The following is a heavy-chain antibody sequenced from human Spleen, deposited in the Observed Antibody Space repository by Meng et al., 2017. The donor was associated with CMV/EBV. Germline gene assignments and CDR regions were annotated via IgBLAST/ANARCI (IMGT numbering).Heavy chain of an antibody. CDR2: INSDGSST. V-gene: IGHV3-74*01. CDR3: ARDTGQWLATGPYYYYGMDV. CDR1: GFTFSSYW. D-gene: IGHD6-19*01. Sequence: GGSLRLSCAASGFTFSSYWMHWVRQAPGKGLVWVSRINSDGSSTSYADSVKGRFTISRDNAKNTLYLQMNSLRAEDTAVYYCARDTGQWLATGPYYYYGMDVWGQGTTVTVSS. J-gene: IGHJ6*02.